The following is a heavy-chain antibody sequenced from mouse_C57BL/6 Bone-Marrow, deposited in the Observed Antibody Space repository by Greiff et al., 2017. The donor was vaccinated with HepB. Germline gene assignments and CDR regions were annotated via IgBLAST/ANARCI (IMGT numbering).Heavy chain of an antibody. V-gene: IGHV5-16*01. D-gene: IGHD1-1*01. Sequence: EVQVVESEGGLVQPGSSMKLSCTASGFTFSDYYMAWVRQVPEKGLEWVANINYDGSSTYYLDSLKSRFIISRDNAKNILYLQMSSLKSEDTATYYCARGGDYYGSSHWYFDVWGTGTTVTVSS. CDR3: ARGGDYYGSSHWYFDV. CDR2: INYDGSST. J-gene: IGHJ1*03. CDR1: GFTFSDYY.